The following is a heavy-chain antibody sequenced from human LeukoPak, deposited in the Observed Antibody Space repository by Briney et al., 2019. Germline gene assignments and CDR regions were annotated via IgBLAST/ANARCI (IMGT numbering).Heavy chain of an antibody. J-gene: IGHJ4*02. CDR2: INPGGSST. Sequence: AGGSLRLSCAASGFTFSNYCMHWVRQVPGKGLVWVSRINPGGSSTTYADSVKRRFTISRDNAKNTLYLQMNSLRAEDTAVYYCARSNQADDYWGQGTLVTVSS. V-gene: IGHV3-74*01. CDR3: ARSNQADDY. D-gene: IGHD4-11*01. CDR1: GFTFSNYC.